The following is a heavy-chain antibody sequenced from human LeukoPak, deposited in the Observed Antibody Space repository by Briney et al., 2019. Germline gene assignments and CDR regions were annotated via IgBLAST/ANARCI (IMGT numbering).Heavy chain of an antibody. V-gene: IGHV4-31*03. D-gene: IGHD3-22*01. CDR2: IYHSGYT. CDR1: GGSISSGDYY. Sequence: NPSETLSLTCTVSGGSISSGDYYWTWIRQHPGKGLEWIGYIYHSGYTCYNPSLKSRGTMSLDTSKNKFSLKLSSVTAADTAVYYCVRGRYDSSGYNCWYFDLWGRGTLVTVSS. J-gene: IGHJ2*01. CDR3: VRGRYDSSGYNCWYFDL.